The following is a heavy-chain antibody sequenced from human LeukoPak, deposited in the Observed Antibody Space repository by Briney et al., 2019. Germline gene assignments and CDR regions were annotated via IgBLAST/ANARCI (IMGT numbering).Heavy chain of an antibody. J-gene: IGHJ5*02. D-gene: IGHD3-10*01. CDR1: GYSFTHYG. CDR3: ARDRGLVRHTNWPDP. CDR2: INTVNSNP. Sequence: RASVEVSCKTLGYSFTHYGISWVRQAPGQGLEWLGRINTVNSNPEIEQKFQDRVTVTTDKSTATAYMELKNLTSDDTAVYYCARDRGLVRHTNWPDPWGQGTLVTVSS. V-gene: IGHV1-18*01.